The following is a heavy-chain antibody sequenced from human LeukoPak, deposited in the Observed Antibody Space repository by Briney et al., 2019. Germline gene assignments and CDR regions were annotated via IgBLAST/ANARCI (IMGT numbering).Heavy chain of an antibody. J-gene: IGHJ4*02. V-gene: IGHV4-59*12. CDR1: GGSISSFY. CDR3: ARGGDYSYGFSFELNYFDY. Sequence: SETLYLTCTVSGGSISSFYWSRIRQPPGKELEWIGYIYYSGSTYYNPSLKSRVTISVDTSKNQFSLKLSSVTAADTAVYYCARGGDYSYGFSFELNYFDYWGQGTLVTVSS. D-gene: IGHD5-18*01. CDR2: IYYSGST.